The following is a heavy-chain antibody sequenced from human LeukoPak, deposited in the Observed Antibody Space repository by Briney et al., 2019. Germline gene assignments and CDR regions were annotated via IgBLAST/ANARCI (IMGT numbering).Heavy chain of an antibody. Sequence: GGSLRLSCVGSGFSFSTHGMSWVRQAPGKGLEWVSGIIGTGGTYYADSVKGRLTISRDISKSTLYLQMNSLRAEDTAVYYCAHGSMYQLDYWGQGTLVTVSS. CDR1: GFSFSTHG. J-gene: IGHJ4*02. CDR3: AHGSMYQLDY. CDR2: IIGTGGT. D-gene: IGHD2-2*01. V-gene: IGHV3-23*01.